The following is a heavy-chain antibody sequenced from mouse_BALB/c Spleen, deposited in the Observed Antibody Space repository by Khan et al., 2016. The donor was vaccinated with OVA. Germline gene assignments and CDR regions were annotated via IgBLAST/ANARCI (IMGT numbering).Heavy chain of an antibody. CDR3: AIHAQTGGYFDY. V-gene: IGHV5-12-2*01. CDR1: GFTFSNYF. Sequence: EVELVESGGGLVQPGGSLKLSCVASGFTFSNYFMSWVRQTPEKRLEWVAYISNGGGSTYYPDTVKGRFTISRDNAKNTLHLQMSSLKSEDTSMYYCAIHAQTGGYFDYGGQGTTLTVSS. CDR2: ISNGGGST. J-gene: IGHJ2*01.